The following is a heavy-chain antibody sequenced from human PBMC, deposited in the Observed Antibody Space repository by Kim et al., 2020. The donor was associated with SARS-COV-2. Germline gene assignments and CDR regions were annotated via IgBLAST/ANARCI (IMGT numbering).Heavy chain of an antibody. CDR1: GFTSSSYG. V-gene: IGHV3-30*18. CDR2: ISYDGSNK. J-gene: IGHJ6*02. Sequence: GGSLRLSCAASGFTSSSYGMHWVRQAPGKGLEWVAVISYDGSNKYYADSVKGRFTISRDNSKNTLYLQMNSLRAEDTAVYYCAKSWQQWLVQNYYYGMDVWGQGTTVTVSS. CDR3: AKSWQQWLVQNYYYGMDV. D-gene: IGHD6-19*01.